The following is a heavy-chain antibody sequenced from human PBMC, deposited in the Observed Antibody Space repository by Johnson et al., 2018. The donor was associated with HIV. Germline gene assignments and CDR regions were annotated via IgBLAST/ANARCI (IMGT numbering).Heavy chain of an antibody. D-gene: IGHD3-10*01. Sequence: QVHLVESGGGVVQPGRSLRLSCAASGFTFSSYAMHWVRQAPGKGLEWVAVISYDGSNKYYADSVKGRFTISRDNSKNTLYLQMNSLRAEDTAVYYCARDRGGPVRDDAFDIWGQGTMVTVSS. CDR2: ISYDGSNK. CDR3: ARDRGGPVRDDAFDI. J-gene: IGHJ3*02. V-gene: IGHV3-30-3*01. CDR1: GFTFSSYA.